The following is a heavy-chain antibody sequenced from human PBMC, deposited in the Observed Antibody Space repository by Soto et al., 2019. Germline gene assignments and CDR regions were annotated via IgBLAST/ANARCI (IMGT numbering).Heavy chain of an antibody. CDR2: INHSGST. J-gene: IGHJ3*02. CDR1: GGSFSGYY. D-gene: IGHD3-16*02. Sequence: SETLSLTCAVYGGSFSGYYWSWIRQPPGKGLEWIGEINHSGSTNYNPSLKSRVTISVDTSKNQFSLKLSSVTAADTAVYYCARERSMITFGGVIAFEAFDIWGQGTMVTVSS. V-gene: IGHV4-34*01. CDR3: ARERSMITFGGVIAFEAFDI.